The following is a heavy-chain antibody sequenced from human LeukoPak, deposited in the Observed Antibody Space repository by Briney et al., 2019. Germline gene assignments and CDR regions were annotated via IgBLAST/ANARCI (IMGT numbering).Heavy chain of an antibody. J-gene: IGHJ4*02. D-gene: IGHD3-16*01. Sequence: AGGSLRLSCAASGFTFSSYWMHWVRQAPGKGLEWVANIKLDGTEKYYVDSVKGRFTISRDNAKNSLYLQMNGLRAEDTAVYYCASDRFYFGVWGQGTLVTVSS. CDR1: GFTFSSYW. CDR2: IKLDGTEK. CDR3: ASDRFYFGV. V-gene: IGHV3-7*05.